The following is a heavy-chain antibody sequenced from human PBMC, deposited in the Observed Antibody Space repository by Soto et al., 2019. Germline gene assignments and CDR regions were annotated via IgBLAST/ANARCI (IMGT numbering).Heavy chain of an antibody. CDR1: GYKFTDYW. CDR2: IYPDDSDT. V-gene: IGHV5-51*01. Sequence: PGESLTISCKGSGYKFTDYWIGWVRQMPGKGLEWMGIIYPDDSDTRYSPSFQGQVTMSADKSIGTAYLQWSSLKASNTAMYYCARHTEGVDTPMAKIPWDCWGQGNLVTVSS. D-gene: IGHD5-18*01. CDR3: ARHTEGVDTPMAKIPWDC. J-gene: IGHJ1*01.